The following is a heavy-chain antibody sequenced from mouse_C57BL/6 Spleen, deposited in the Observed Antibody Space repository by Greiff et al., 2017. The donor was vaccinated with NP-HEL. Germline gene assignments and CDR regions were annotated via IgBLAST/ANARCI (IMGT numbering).Heavy chain of an antibody. CDR3: ARGPIYYDYGAWFAY. D-gene: IGHD2-4*01. CDR1: GYSFTDYN. Sequence: EVQLQQSGPELVKPGASVKISCKASGYSFTDYNLNWVQQSNGKSLEWIGVINPNYGTTSYNQQFKGKATLTVDQSSSTAYRQRNSLTSEDSAVYYWARGPIYYDYGAWFAYWGQGTLVTVSA. V-gene: IGHV1-39*01. J-gene: IGHJ3*01. CDR2: INPNYGTT.